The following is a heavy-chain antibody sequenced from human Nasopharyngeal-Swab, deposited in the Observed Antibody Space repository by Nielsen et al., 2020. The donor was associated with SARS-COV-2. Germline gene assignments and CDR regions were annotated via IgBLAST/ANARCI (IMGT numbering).Heavy chain of an antibody. J-gene: IGHJ6*02. CDR1: GFSLSTSGMC. D-gene: IGHD5-12*01. CDR3: ARSITDYYYYGMDV. V-gene: IGHV2-70*11. Sequence: SGPTLVKPPQTLTLTCTLSGFSLSTSGMCVSWIRQPPGKALEWLARIDWDDDKYYSTSLKTRLTISKDTSKNQVVLTLTNMDPVDTATYYCARSITDYYYYGMDVWGQGTTVTVSS. CDR2: IDWDDDK.